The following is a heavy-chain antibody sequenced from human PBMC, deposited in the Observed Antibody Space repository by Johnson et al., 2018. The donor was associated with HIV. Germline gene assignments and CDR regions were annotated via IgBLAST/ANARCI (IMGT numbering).Heavy chain of an antibody. J-gene: IGHJ3*02. CDR1: GFTFNSYG. CDR2: IYSGGST. D-gene: IGHD3-22*01. V-gene: IGHV3-NL1*01. CDR3: ARGEYYYDSSGYSNTPDAFDI. Sequence: QVQLVESGGGVVQPGRSLRLSCAASGFTFNSYGMHWVRQAPGKGLEWVSVIYSGGSTYYADSVKGRFTISRDNSKNTLYLQMNSLRAEDTAVYYCARGEYYYDSSGYSNTPDAFDIWGQGTMVTVSS.